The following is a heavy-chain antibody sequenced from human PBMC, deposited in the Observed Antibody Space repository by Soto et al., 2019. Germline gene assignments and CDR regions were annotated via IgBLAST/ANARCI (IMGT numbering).Heavy chain of an antibody. CDR3: AASYYAILTGHFAFDI. V-gene: IGHV4-39*07. CDR2: IYYSGTT. D-gene: IGHD3-9*01. Sequence: SETLSLTCTVSGDSITTNSYFWAWIRQPPGKGLEWIGSIYYSGTTYYNPSVKSRVTMSVDTSKTQFSLDLGSVTAADTAVYFCAASYYAILTGHFAFDIWGHGTMVTVS. CDR1: GDSITTNSYF. J-gene: IGHJ3*02.